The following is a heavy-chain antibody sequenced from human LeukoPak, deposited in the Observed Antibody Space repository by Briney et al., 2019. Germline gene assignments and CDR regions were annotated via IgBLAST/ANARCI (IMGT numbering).Heavy chain of an antibody. CDR1: GGTFSSYA. CDR3: ARLIAAAGTPYYYYYMDV. CDR2: IIPIFGTA. D-gene: IGHD6-13*01. J-gene: IGHJ6*03. V-gene: IGHV1-69*05. Sequence: ASVKVSCKASGGTFSSYAISWVRQAPGQGLEWMGGIIPIFGTANYAQKFQGRVTITRNTSISTAYMELSSLRSEDTAVYYCARLIAAAGTPYYYYYMDVWGKGTTVTVSS.